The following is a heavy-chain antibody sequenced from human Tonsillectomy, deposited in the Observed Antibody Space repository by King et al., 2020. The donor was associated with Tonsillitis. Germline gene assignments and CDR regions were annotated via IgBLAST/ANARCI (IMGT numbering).Heavy chain of an antibody. D-gene: IGHD6-19*01. V-gene: IGHV3-33*08. CDR3: ARALYRSVWYYMDV. CDR2: IWYDGSNK. CDR1: GFTFSSYG. Sequence: VQLVESGGGVVQPGRSLRLSCAASGFTFSSYGMHWVRQAPGKGLEWVAVIWYDGSNKYYADSVKGRFTISRDNSKNTLYLQMNSLRAEDTAVYYCARALYRSVWYYMDVWGKGTTVTVSS. J-gene: IGHJ6*03.